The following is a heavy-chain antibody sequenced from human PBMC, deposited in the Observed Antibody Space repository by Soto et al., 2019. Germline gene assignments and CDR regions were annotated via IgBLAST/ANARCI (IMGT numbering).Heavy chain of an antibody. CDR2: INAGNGNT. Sequence: SVKVSCKASGYTFTSYAMHWVRQAPGQRLEWMGWINAGNGNTKYSQKFQGRVTVTRDTSASTAYMELSSLRSEDTAVYYCARDPVVVVVAALPYYYGMDVWGQGTTVTVSS. V-gene: IGHV1-3*01. CDR1: GYTFTSYA. CDR3: ARDPVVVVVAALPYYYGMDV. D-gene: IGHD2-15*01. J-gene: IGHJ6*02.